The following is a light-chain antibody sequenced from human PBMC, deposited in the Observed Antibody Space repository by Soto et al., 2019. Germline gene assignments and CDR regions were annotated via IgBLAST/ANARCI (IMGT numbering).Light chain of an antibody. Sequence: DIQITQSPSTLSASVGDRVTIPCRASQTISSWLAWYQQKPGKAPKLLIYKASTLKSGVPSRFSGSGSGTEFTLPISRLQPDDFETYYCQHYNSYSEAFGQGTKVDIK. CDR3: QHYNSYSEA. J-gene: IGKJ1*01. CDR1: QTISSW. V-gene: IGKV1-5*03. CDR2: KAS.